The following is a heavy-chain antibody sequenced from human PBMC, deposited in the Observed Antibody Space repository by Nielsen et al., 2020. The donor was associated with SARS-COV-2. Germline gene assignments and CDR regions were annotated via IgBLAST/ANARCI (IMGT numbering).Heavy chain of an antibody. Sequence: WIRQSPGKGLEWIGEINHSGSTDYNPSLKSRVTISIDTSKNQFSLKLSSVTAADTAVYYCARGYYYDSSGYKSYYGMDVWGQGTTVTVSS. D-gene: IGHD3-22*01. V-gene: IGHV4-34*09. CDR3: ARGYYYDSSGYKSYYGMDV. CDR2: INHSGST. J-gene: IGHJ6*02.